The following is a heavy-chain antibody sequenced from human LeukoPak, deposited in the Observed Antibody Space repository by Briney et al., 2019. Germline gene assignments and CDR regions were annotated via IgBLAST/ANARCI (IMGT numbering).Heavy chain of an antibody. V-gene: IGHV3-30-3*01. D-gene: IGHD6-13*01. CDR2: ISYDGSNK. J-gene: IGHJ4*02. CDR3: ARSSYSSSWR. CDR1: GFTFSSYA. Sequence: GGSLRLSCAASGFTFSSYAMHWVRQAPGKGLEWVAVISYDGSNKYYADSVKGRFTISRDNSKNTLYLQMNSLRAEDTAVYYCARSSYSSSWRWGQGTLVTVSS.